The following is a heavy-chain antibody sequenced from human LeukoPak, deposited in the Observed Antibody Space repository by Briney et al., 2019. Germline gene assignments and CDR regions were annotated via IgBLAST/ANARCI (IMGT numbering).Heavy chain of an antibody. Sequence: PGGSLRLSCAASGFTFSSYAMHWVRQAPGKGLEWLTVISYDGRRKYYADSVKGRFTISRDNSKNTLSLQVDILRPEDTAVYFCARERAATDAFDIWGQGTLVIVSS. CDR1: GFTFSSYA. V-gene: IGHV3-30*04. CDR2: ISYDGRRK. CDR3: ARERAATDAFDI. D-gene: IGHD2-15*01. J-gene: IGHJ3*02.